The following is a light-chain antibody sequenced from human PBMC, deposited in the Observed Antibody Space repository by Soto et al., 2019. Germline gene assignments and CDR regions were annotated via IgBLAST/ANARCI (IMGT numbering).Light chain of an antibody. J-gene: IGLJ1*01. Sequence: QSALTQPASVSGSPGQSITISCTGTSSDVGSYNLVSWYQQHPGKAPKLIIYEGSKRPSGVSNRFSGSKSGNTASLTISGLQAEDEADYYCCSYAGSSTPYVFGTGTKLTVL. V-gene: IGLV2-23*01. CDR3: CSYAGSSTPYV. CDR1: SSDVGSYNL. CDR2: EGS.